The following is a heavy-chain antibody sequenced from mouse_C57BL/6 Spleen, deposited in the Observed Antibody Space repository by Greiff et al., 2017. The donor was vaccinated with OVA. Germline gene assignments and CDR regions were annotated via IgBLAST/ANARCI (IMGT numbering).Heavy chain of an antibody. Sequence: VKLQESGPELVKPGASVKISCKASGYAFSSSWMNWVKQRPGKGLEWIGRIYPGDGDTNYNGKFKGKATLTADKSSSTAYMQLSSLTSEDSAVYFCAREGNWDVGYFDVWGTGTTVTVSS. CDR1: GYAFSSSW. J-gene: IGHJ1*03. D-gene: IGHD4-1*01. CDR3: AREGNWDVGYFDV. V-gene: IGHV1-82*01. CDR2: IYPGDGDT.